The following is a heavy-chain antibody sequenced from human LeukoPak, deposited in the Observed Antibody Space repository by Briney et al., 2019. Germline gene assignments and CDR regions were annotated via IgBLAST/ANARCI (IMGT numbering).Heavy chain of an antibody. J-gene: IGHJ3*02. V-gene: IGHV4-59*08. CDR1: GGSISSYY. CDR2: IYYSGST. CDR3: ARHAQGRRLIGAFDI. Sequence: RPSETLSLTCTVSGGSISSYYWSWIRQPPGKGLEWIGYIYYSGSTNYNPSLKSRVTIPVDTSKNQFSLKLSSVTAADTAVYYCARHAQGRRLIGAFDIWGQGTMVTVSS. D-gene: IGHD3-16*01.